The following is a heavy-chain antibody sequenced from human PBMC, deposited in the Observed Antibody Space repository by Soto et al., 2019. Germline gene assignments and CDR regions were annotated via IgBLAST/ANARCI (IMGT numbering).Heavy chain of an antibody. CDR3: ARNRRRLRFLGWSTGWFVP. CDR1: GGSFSGYY. CDR2: INHSGST. Sequence: PSETLSLTCAVYGGSFSGYYWSWIRQPPGKGLEWIGEINHSGSTNYNPSLKSRVTISVDTSKNQFSLKLSSVTAADTAVYYCARNRRRLRFLGWSTGWFVPWGQGTLVTVSS. V-gene: IGHV4-34*01. J-gene: IGHJ5*02. D-gene: IGHD3-3*01.